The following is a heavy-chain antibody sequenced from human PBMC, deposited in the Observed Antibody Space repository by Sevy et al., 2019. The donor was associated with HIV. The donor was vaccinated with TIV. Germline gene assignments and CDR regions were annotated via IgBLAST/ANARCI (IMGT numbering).Heavy chain of an antibody. CDR3: ARAGDIVVVAAYYGMDV. D-gene: IGHD2-15*01. Sequence: GGSLRLSCAASGFTFSNYGMHWVRRAPGKGLEWVAVIWYDGFNKYYGDTLKGRFTITRDNSKKTVYLQMNSLRAEDTAVYYCARAGDIVVVAAYYGMDVWGQGTTVTVSS. CDR2: IWYDGFNK. V-gene: IGHV3-33*01. CDR1: GFTFSNYG. J-gene: IGHJ6*02.